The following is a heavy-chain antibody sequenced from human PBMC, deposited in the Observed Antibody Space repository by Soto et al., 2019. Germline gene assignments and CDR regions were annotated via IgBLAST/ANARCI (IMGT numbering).Heavy chain of an antibody. CDR1: GYPVTAYY. J-gene: IGHJ3*02. Sequence: QLHLVQSGAVVKKPGASVTVSCSASGYPVTAYYMHWVRQAPGRGLEWMGGINPATGAAKYTQTFQGGVTMTGDTPTGTVFMERSGLPSEDTAVFYWGGGGGVGVAGSAAFDMWGQGTLVTVSS. D-gene: IGHD3-3*01. CDR3: GGGGGVGVAGSAAFDM. V-gene: IGHV1-2*02. CDR2: INPATGAA.